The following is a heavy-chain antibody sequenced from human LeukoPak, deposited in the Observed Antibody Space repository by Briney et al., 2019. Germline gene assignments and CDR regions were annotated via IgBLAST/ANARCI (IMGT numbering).Heavy chain of an antibody. CDR1: GFTFSSYS. D-gene: IGHD4-11*01. V-gene: IGHV3-21*01. CDR3: ARARLGDNWFDP. CDR2: ISSSSSYI. Sequence: GGSLRLSCEASGFTFSSYSMNWVRQAPGKGLEWVSSISSSSSYIYYADSVKGRFTISRDNAKNSLYLQMNSLRAEDTAVYYCARARLGDNWFDPWGQGTLVTVSS. J-gene: IGHJ5*02.